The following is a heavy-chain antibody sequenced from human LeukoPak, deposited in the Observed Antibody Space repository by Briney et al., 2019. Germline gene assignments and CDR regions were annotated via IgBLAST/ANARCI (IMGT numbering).Heavy chain of an antibody. CDR3: ATEDVVVPTAAQRPIDF. J-gene: IGHJ4*02. V-gene: IGHV4-39*02. CDR1: GGSIRNSSFF. D-gene: IGHD2-2*01. CDR2: IYYSGST. Sequence: SETLSLTCTVSGGSIRNSSFFWGWVRQSPGKRLEWIASIYYSGSTYYNPSLKSRVTITLDTSKNQFSLTLNSVTAADTAVYYCATEDVVVPTAAQRPIDFWGQGKLVTVSS.